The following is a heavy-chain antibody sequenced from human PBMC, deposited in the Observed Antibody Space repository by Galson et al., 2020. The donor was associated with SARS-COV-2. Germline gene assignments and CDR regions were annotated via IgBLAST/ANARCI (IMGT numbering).Heavy chain of an antibody. D-gene: IGHD4-17*01. CDR2: IYYSGST. CDR1: GGSISSSSYY. V-gene: IGHV4-39*07. J-gene: IGHJ6*03. CDR3: ATMTTHYYYMDV. Sequence: SETLSLTCTVSGGSISSSSYYWGWIRQPPGKGLEWIGSIYYSGSTYYNPSLKSRVTISVDTSKNQFSLKLSSVTAADTAVYYCATMTTHYYYMDVWGKGTTVTVSS.